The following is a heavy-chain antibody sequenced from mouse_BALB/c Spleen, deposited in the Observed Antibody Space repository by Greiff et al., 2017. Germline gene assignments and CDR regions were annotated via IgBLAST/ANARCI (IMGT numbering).Heavy chain of an antibody. CDR2: ISYSGST. CDR1: GYSITSDYA. J-gene: IGHJ2*01. D-gene: IGHD1-2*01. CDR3: ARSETTTAHYFDY. V-gene: IGHV3-2*02. Sequence: VQLKESGPGLVKPSQSLSLTCTVTGYSITSDYAWNWIRQFPGNKLEWMGYISYSGSTSYNPSLKSRISITRDTSKNQFFLQLNSVTTEDTATYYCARSETTTAHYFDYWGQGTTLTVSS.